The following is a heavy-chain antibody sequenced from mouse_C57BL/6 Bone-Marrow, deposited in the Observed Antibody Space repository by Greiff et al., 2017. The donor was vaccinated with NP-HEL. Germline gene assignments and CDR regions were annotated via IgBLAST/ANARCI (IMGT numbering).Heavy chain of an antibody. V-gene: IGHV2-2*01. Sequence: VKVVESGPGLVQPSQCLSITCTVSGFSLTSYGVHWVRQSPGKGLEWLGVIWSGGSTDYNAAFISRLSISKDNSKSQVFFKMNSLQADDTAIYYCARNDYGSSYDFDYWGQGTTLTVSS. D-gene: IGHD1-1*01. CDR3: ARNDYGSSYDFDY. CDR1: GFSLTSYG. J-gene: IGHJ2*01. CDR2: IWSGGST.